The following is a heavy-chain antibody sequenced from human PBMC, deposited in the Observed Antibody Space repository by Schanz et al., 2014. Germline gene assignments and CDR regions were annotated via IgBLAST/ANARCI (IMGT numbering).Heavy chain of an antibody. V-gene: IGHV3-33*01. J-gene: IGHJ4*02. D-gene: IGHD4-17*01. Sequence: QAQLMESGGGVVQPGTSLILSCSVSGFSLNTYGIHWFRQPAGKGLEWVAFIWNNGVTKYYADSVRGRFTISRDRFQNTLYLRMSSLRAEDTAVYYCARPRFDYGEVDYWGQGTLVTVSS. CDR2: IWNNGVTK. CDR1: GFSLNTYG. CDR3: ARPRFDYGEVDY.